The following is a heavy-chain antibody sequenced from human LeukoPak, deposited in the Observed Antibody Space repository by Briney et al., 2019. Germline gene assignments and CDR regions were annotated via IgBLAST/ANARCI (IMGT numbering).Heavy chain of an antibody. Sequence: PGGSLRLSCAASGFTLGDYGMTWVRQAPGKGLEWVASINWNGGKTGYADSVKGRFTISRDNAKNSLYLQLNSLRAEDTALYYCAREGKKTYYDFWTTYYIGYWGQGTLVTVSS. CDR3: AREGKKTYYDFWTTYYIGY. J-gene: IGHJ4*02. CDR2: INWNGGKT. CDR1: GFTLGDYG. D-gene: IGHD3-3*01. V-gene: IGHV3-20*04.